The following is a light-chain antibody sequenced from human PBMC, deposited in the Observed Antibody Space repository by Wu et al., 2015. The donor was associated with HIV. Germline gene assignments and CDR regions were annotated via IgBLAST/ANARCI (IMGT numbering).Light chain of an antibody. CDR2: GAS. J-gene: IGKJ2*03. V-gene: IGKV3-20*01. CDR1: QSVTSSH. CDR3: QQYGSSYS. Sequence: EIVLTQSPGTLSLSPGDRATLSCRASQSVTSSHLAWYQQKPGQAPRLLIYGASNRATGIPDRFRGSGSGTDSTLTINKLEPGDFAVYYCQQYGSSYSFGQGTKLEVK.